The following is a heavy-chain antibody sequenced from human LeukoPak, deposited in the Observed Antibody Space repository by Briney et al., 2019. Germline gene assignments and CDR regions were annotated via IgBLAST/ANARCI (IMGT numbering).Heavy chain of an antibody. CDR3: ARHLYSSSASYYSYSMDV. CDR2: IYYGGST. J-gene: IGHJ6*03. Sequence: SETLSLTCAVYGGSFSGYYWGWIRQPPGRGLEWIGSIYYGGSTYYNPSLKNRLTISIDTSKRQFSLKLSSVTATASAVYYCARHLYSSSASYYSYSMDVWGKGTTVTVSS. D-gene: IGHD6-6*01. CDR1: GGSFSGYY. V-gene: IGHV4-39*01.